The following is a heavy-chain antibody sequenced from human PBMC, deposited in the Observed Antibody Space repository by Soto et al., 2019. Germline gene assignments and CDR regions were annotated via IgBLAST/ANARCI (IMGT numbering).Heavy chain of an antibody. CDR2: TRNKANIYTT. Sequence: GGSLRLSCAASGFTFSDHYMDWVRQAPGKGLEWVGRTRNKANIYTTDYAASVKGRFTISRDDSYNSLYLQMSSLKTEDTAVYYCVKLSRVSSSWVFDQWGQGTLVTVSS. CDR3: VKLSRVSSSWVFDQ. J-gene: IGHJ4*02. CDR1: GFTFSDHY. V-gene: IGHV3-72*01. D-gene: IGHD6-13*01.